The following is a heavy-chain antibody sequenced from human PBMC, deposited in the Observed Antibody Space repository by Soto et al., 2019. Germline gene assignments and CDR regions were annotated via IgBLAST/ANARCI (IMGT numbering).Heavy chain of an antibody. J-gene: IGHJ6*02. V-gene: IGHV3-23*01. D-gene: IGHD5-18*01. CDR3: ARDRVYSSGFYFHGMDV. CDR1: GFTFSSYA. CDR2: ISTSGTRI. Sequence: GGSLRLSCAASGFTFSSYAMNWVRQAPGKGLEWVSVISTSGTRIYYADSAKGRFTIPRDNSKNTLYLQMNNLRAEDTAVYYCARDRVYSSGFYFHGMDVWGQGTTVTVSS.